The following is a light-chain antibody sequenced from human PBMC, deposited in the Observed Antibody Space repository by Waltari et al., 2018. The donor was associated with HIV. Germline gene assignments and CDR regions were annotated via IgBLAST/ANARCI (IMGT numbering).Light chain of an antibody. V-gene: IGLV1-47*01. CDR2: RND. J-gene: IGLJ1*01. CDR3: VAWDDSLSGFA. Sequence: QSVLTQPPSASGTLGQRVTISCPGSNSNVGSKYVYWYQQVPGTAPKQLIYRNDLRRSGGPDRFCAAKSGASASLSISGLRSEDEADYDCVAWDDSLSGFAFGTGTKVTVL. CDR1: NSNVGSKY.